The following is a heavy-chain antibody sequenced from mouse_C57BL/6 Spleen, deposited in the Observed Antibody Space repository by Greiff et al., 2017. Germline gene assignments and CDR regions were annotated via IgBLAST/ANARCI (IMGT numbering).Heavy chain of an antibody. CDR3: AMGDINLYFDY. D-gene: IGHD1-1*01. CDR1: GYTFTSYW. CDR2: IHPNSGST. J-gene: IGHJ2*01. V-gene: IGHV1-64*01. Sequence: QVQLQQPGAELVKPGASVKLSCKASGYTFTSYWIHWVKQRPGQGLEWIGMIHPNSGSTNYNEKFKSKATLTVDKSSSTAYMQLSSLTSEDSAVYYCAMGDINLYFDYWGQGTTLTVSS.